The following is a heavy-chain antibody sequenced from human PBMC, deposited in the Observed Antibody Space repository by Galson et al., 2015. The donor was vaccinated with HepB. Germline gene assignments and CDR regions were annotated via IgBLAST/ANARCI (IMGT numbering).Heavy chain of an antibody. CDR2: IYPGDYAT. Sequence: QSGAEVKKPGESLKISCKGSGYSFTSYWIGWVRQMPGKGLEWMGIIYPGDYATGYSPSFQGQVTISADKSISTAYLQWSSLKASDTAMYYCARSPIVGATSGAFDIWGQGTMVTVSS. D-gene: IGHD1-26*01. V-gene: IGHV5-51*01. CDR3: ARSPIVGATSGAFDI. CDR1: GYSFTSYW. J-gene: IGHJ3*02.